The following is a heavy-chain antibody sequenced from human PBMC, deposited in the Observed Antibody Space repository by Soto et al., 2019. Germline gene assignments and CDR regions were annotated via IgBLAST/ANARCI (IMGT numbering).Heavy chain of an antibody. Sequence: SVKVSCQASGGTFSSYAISWVRQAPGQGLEWMGGIIPIFGTANYAQKFQGRVTITADESTSTAYMELRSLRSDDTAVYYCARDERLKSSGWYFDYWGQGTLVTVSS. CDR1: GGTFSSYA. D-gene: IGHD6-19*01. V-gene: IGHV1-69*13. J-gene: IGHJ4*02. CDR2: IIPIFGTA. CDR3: ARDERLKSSGWYFDY.